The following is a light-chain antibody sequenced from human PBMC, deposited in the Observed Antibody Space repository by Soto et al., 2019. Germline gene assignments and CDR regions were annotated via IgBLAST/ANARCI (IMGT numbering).Light chain of an antibody. V-gene: IGKV1D-8*03. CDR3: QESYSPLWGT. J-gene: IGKJ1*01. CDR2: GAS. CDR1: QGISSY. Sequence: VIWLTQSPALLSASTGDRVTISCRMSQGISSYLAWYQQKPGKAPEVLIYGASSLQTGVPLRFSGSGSGTHFTLTISGLQPEDVATYYCQESYSPLWGTCGQGTKVDIK.